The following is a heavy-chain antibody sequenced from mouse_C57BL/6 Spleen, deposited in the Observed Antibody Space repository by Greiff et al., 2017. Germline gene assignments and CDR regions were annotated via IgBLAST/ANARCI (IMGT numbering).Heavy chain of an antibody. CDR2: INYDGSST. CDR3: ARVLREWYFDV. CDR1: GFTFSDYY. Sequence: DVQLVESEGGLVQPGSSMKLSCTASGFTFSDYYMAWVRQVPEKGLEWVANINYDGSSTYYLDSLKSRFIISRDNAKNILYLQMSSLKSEDTATYYCARVLREWYFDVWGTGTTVTVSS. V-gene: IGHV5-16*01. J-gene: IGHJ1*03. D-gene: IGHD1-1*01.